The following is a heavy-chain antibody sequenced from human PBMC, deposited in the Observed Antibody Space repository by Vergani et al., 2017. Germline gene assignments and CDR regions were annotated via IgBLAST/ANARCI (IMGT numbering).Heavy chain of an antibody. CDR3: ARGGRYCSNANCYLDF. CDR1: GFTFSNYW. D-gene: IGHD2-2*01. Sequence: EMQVVESGGGLAQPGGSLRLSCAASGFTFSNYWMTWVRQAPGKGLEWVSYISSSSSTIYYADSVKGRFTISSDTAKNSLYLQMNSLRAEDTAVYYCARGGRYCSNANCYLDFWGQGTLVTVSS. CDR2: ISSSSSTI. V-gene: IGHV3-48*04. J-gene: IGHJ4*02.